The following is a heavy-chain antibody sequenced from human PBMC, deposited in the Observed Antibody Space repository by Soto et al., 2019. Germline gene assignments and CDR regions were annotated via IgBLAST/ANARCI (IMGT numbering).Heavy chain of an antibody. CDR3: ARVSYGSYYGMDV. Sequence: PSETLSLTCTVSGGSVSSGSYYGSWIQQPPGKGLEWIGYIYYSGSTNYNPSLKSRVTISVDTSKNQFSLKLSSVTAADTAVYYCARVSYGSYYGMDVWGQGTTVTVS. CDR2: IYYSGST. J-gene: IGHJ6*02. V-gene: IGHV4-61*01. D-gene: IGHD3-10*01. CDR1: GGSVSSGSYY.